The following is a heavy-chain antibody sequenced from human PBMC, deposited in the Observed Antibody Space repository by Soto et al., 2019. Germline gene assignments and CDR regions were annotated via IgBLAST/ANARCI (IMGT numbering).Heavy chain of an antibody. D-gene: IGHD3-3*01. CDR3: AKGLRYYDFWSGSSPGQQLVPY. J-gene: IGHJ4*02. CDR2: ISGSGGST. Sequence: EVQLLESGGGLVQPGGSLRLSCAASGFTFSSYAMTWVRQAPGKGLECVSAISGSGGSTYYADSVKGRFTISRDNSKSTLYLQMSSLRAEDTAVYYCAKGLRYYDFWSGSSPGQQLVPYWGQGTLVTVSS. V-gene: IGHV3-23*01. CDR1: GFTFSSYA.